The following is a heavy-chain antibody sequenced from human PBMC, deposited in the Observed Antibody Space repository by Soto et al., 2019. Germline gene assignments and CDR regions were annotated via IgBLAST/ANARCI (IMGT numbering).Heavy chain of an antibody. CDR2: ISALNGDT. D-gene: IGHD6-13*01. J-gene: IGHJ4*02. CDR1: GYTFTSYG. CDR3: TRKAGWQQRVPYD. V-gene: IGHV1-18*04. Sequence: QVELVQSGNEVKKPGAAVNVSCKAFGYTFTSYGFTLVRQVPGQGLEWLGWISALNGDTHYAQTMKGRLTVTTDTSTTTVHMELRSLTPSDTAVYYCTRKAGWQQRVPYDWGQGTLVTVS.